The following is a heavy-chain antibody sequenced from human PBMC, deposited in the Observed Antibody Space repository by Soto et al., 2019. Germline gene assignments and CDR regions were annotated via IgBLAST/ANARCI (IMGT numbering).Heavy chain of an antibody. CDR2: LRNIGDST. V-gene: IGHV3-23*01. Sequence: GGSLRLSCAASGFTFGSHAMSWVRQAPGKGLEWVSGLRNIGDSTYYADSVKGRFTISRDNSKNTLFLQMNSLRAEDTAIYYCAKDYMYQGVNSPFFDYWGQGTLVTVSS. CDR3: AKDYMYQGVNSPFFDY. CDR1: GFTFGSHA. J-gene: IGHJ4*02. D-gene: IGHD3-10*01.